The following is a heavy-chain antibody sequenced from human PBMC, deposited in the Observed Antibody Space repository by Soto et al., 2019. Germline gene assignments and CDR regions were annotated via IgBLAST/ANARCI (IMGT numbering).Heavy chain of an antibody. V-gene: IGHV4-34*01. Sequence: SETLSLTCAVYGGSFSGYYWSWIRQPPGKGLEWIGEINHSGSTNYNPSLKSRVTISVDTSKNQFSLKLSSVTAADTAVYYCASFYGDYYFDYWGQGTLVTVSS. D-gene: IGHD4-17*01. CDR3: ASFYGDYYFDY. CDR2: INHSGST. CDR1: GGSFSGYY. J-gene: IGHJ4*02.